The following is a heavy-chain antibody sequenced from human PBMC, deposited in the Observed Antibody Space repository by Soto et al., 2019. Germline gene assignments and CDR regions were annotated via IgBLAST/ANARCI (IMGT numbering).Heavy chain of an antibody. V-gene: IGHV4-4*02. CDR2: IYHSGST. CDR3: ARRGGGVVLAATTPFDY. D-gene: IGHD2-15*01. Sequence: QVPLQESGPRLVRPSGTLSLTCTVSSGSITTANWWSGVRHPPGRGLEWIGEIYHSGSTNYNLSLKSRVTLSVDKSKNQFSLRLSSVTAADTAMYSCARRGGGVVLAATTPFDYWGQGTLVTVSS. CDR1: SGSITTANW. J-gene: IGHJ4*02.